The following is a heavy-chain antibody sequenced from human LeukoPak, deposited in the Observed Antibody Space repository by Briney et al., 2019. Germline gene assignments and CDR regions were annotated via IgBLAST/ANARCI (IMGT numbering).Heavy chain of an antibody. V-gene: IGHV4-31*03. CDR1: GDSISSGGYC. D-gene: IGHD5-12*01. J-gene: IGHJ6*02. CDR3: ASSEAPITPPPYGMGV. Sequence: SETLSLTCTVSGDSISSGGYCWNWFRQHPGKGLEWIGYIYSSGGTFYNPSLKSRVTISVDTSKNHFSLRLGSVTAADTALYYCASSEAPITPPPYGMGVWGQGTKVTVSS. CDR2: IYSSGGT.